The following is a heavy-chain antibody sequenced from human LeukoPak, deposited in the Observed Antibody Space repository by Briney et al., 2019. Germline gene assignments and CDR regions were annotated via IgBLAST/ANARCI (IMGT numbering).Heavy chain of an antibody. J-gene: IGHJ4*02. Sequence: PSQTLSLTCTVSGGLISRIEYYWSWIRQSPVKGLEWLGHIYHTGTTLYSPHLNNRLTVSVDSSRNQFSLTLNSVTAADTAVYYCASVSVWELATHPGGSFDYWGRGILVTASS. CDR1: GGLISRIEYY. V-gene: IGHV4-30-4*01. CDR3: ASVSVWELATHPGGSFDY. D-gene: IGHD1-26*01. CDR2: IYHTGTT.